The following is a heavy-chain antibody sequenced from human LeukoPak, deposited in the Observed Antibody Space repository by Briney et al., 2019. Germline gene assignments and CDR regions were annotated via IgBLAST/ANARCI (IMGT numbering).Heavy chain of an antibody. CDR3: AKGGCSGGSCYCSLDY. CDR1: GFTFSSSA. V-gene: IGHV3-23*01. CDR2: ITDSGGST. D-gene: IGHD2-15*01. J-gene: IGHJ4*02. Sequence: GGSLRLSCAASGFTFSSSAMNWVRQAPGKGLEWVSVITDSGGSTYYADPVKGRFTISRDNSRDTLFLQMNNLRAEDTAVYYCAKGGCSGGSCYCSLDYWGQGTLVTVSS.